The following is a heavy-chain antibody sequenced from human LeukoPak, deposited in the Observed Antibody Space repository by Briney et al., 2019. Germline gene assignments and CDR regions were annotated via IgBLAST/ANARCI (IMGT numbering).Heavy chain of an antibody. D-gene: IGHD3-22*01. CDR1: GYTFTSYY. J-gene: IGHJ4*02. V-gene: IGHV1-46*01. Sequence: ASVKVSCKASGYTFTSYYMHWVRQAPGQGLEWMGIINPSGGSTSYAQKFQGRVTTTRDTSTSTVYMELSSLRSEDTAVYYCASSTYYYDSSGYNPFDYWGQGTLVTVSS. CDR2: INPSGGST. CDR3: ASSTYYYDSSGYNPFDY.